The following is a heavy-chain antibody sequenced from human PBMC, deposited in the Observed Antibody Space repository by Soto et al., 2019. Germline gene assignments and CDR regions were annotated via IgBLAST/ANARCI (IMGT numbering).Heavy chain of an antibody. J-gene: IGHJ6*02. CDR3: ASYTIFGVVGPGGMDV. CDR2: ISAYNGNT. D-gene: IGHD3-3*01. CDR1: GYTFTSYG. V-gene: IGHV1-18*04. Sequence: GASVKVSCKASGYTFTSYGISWVRQAPGQGLEWMGWISAYNGNTNYAQKLQGRVTMTTDTSTSTAYMELRSLRSDDTAVYHCASYTIFGVVGPGGMDVWGQGTTVTVSS.